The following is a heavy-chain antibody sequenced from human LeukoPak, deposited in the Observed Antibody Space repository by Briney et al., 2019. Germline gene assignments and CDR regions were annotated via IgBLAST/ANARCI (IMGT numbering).Heavy chain of an antibody. J-gene: IGHJ6*02. Sequence: GASVKVSCKASGYTFTSYGISWVRQAPGQGLEWMGWISAYNGNTNYAQKLQGRVTMTTDTSTSTAYMELRSLRSDDTAVYYCARDVAVAGTGYYGMDVRGQGTTVTVSS. CDR3: ARDVAVAGTGYYGMDV. D-gene: IGHD6-19*01. V-gene: IGHV1-18*01. CDR2: ISAYNGNT. CDR1: GYTFTSYG.